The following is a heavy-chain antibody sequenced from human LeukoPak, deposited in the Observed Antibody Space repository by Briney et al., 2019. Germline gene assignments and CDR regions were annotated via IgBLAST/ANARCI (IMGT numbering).Heavy chain of an antibody. Sequence: GGSLRLSCTASGFTFGGHAMSWVRQAPGGRLEWVGFIRSNTYGGTTEYAASVKGSFTISRDDSKRIAYLQRNSLKTEDTAVYYGTRGPRQQWRYYGMDVWGQGTTVTVSS. CDR3: TRGPRQQWRYYGMDV. V-gene: IGHV3-49*04. CDR1: GFTFGGHA. D-gene: IGHD5-18*01. J-gene: IGHJ6*02. CDR2: IRSNTYGGTT.